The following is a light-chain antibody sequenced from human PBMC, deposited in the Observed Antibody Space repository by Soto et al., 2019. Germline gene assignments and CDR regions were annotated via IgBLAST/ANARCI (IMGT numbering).Light chain of an antibody. J-gene: IGKJ1*01. CDR2: GAS. Sequence: EIVLTQSPGTLSLSPGERATLSCRARQSVNSNYLAWYQQKPGQAPRLLVYGASNRATGIPERFSGSGSGTDFTLTIHRLEPEDFAVYYCHYGNSPPWTFGQGTKVDI. V-gene: IGKV3-20*01. CDR3: HYGNSPPWT. CDR1: QSVNSNY.